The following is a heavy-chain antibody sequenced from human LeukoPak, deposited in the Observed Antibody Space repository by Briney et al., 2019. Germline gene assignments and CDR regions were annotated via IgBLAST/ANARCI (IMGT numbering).Heavy chain of an antibody. CDR2: ISGSGGRT. D-gene: IGHD1-20*01. J-gene: IGHJ4*02. CDR1: GFTFSTYA. Sequence: GGSLRLSCADSGFTFSTYAMTWVRQAPGKGLEWVSTISGSGGRTFYADSVKGRFAISRDDSKNTLYLQMNSLRAEDTAVYYCARVHNWNHFDYWGQGTLVTVSS. V-gene: IGHV3-23*01. CDR3: ARVHNWNHFDY.